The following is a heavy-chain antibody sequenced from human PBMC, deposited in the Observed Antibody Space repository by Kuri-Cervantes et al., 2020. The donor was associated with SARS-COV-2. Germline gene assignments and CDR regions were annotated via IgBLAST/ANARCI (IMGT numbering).Heavy chain of an antibody. D-gene: IGHD2-8*02. V-gene: IGHV3-9*01. CDR3: ARTSTWSIYFDY. CDR2: ISWNSGSI. CDR1: GFTFDDYA. Sequence: SLKISCAASGFTFDDYAMHWVRQAPGKGLEWVSGISWNSGSIGYADSVKGRFTISRGNAKNSLYLQMNSLRAEDTAVYYCARTSTWSIYFDYWGQGTLVTVSS. J-gene: IGHJ4*02.